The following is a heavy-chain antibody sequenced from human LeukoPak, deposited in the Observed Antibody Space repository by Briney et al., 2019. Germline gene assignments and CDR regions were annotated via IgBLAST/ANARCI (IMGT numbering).Heavy chain of an antibody. CDR3: ARATVVSTRHFDY. CDR2: IYYSGST. Sequence: SETLSLTCTVSGGSISSYYWSWIRQPPGKGLEWIGYIYYSGSTNYNPSLKSRVTISVDTSKNQFSLKLSSVTAADTAVYYCARATVVSTRHFDYWGQETLVTVSS. V-gene: IGHV4-59*12. J-gene: IGHJ4*02. CDR1: GGSISSYY. D-gene: IGHD4-23*01.